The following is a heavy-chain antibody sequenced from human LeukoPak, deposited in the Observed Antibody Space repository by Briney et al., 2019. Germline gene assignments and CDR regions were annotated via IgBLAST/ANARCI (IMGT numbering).Heavy chain of an antibody. J-gene: IGHJ3*02. CDR2: INPNGGGT. CDR1: GYTFTSYY. D-gene: IGHD3-10*01. Sequence: ASVKVSCKTSGYTFTSYYMHWMRQAPEQGLEWVGMINPNGGGTSSAQKFQGRVTMTRDTSTSTVYMDLSSLRSEDTAVYYCARDLGSGDAFDIWGQGTMVTVSS. V-gene: IGHV1-46*01. CDR3: ARDLGSGDAFDI.